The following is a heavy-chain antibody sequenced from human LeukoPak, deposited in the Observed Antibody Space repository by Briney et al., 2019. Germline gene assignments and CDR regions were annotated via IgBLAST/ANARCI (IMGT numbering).Heavy chain of an antibody. J-gene: IGHJ4*02. CDR1: GITLSNYG. D-gene: IGHD3-10*01. Sequence: PGGSLRLSCAVSGITLSNYGMSWVRPAPGKGLEWVAGLSGSGGGTNYADSVQVRFTISRDNPKNTLYLQMNSLRAEDTAVYFCAKRGVVIRVFLVGFHKGAYYFDSWGQGALVTVSS. CDR2: LSGSGGGT. CDR3: AKRGVVIRVFLVGFHKGAYYFDS. V-gene: IGHV3-23*01.